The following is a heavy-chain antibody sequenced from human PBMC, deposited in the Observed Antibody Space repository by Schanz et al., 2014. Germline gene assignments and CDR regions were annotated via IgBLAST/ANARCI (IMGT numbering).Heavy chain of an antibody. CDR1: GFTLSSYG. Sequence: QVRLVESGGGVVQPGRSLRLSCAASGFTLSSYGMHWVRQAPGKGLEWVAFINSDGTKRFYADSVKSRFTISRDNSRNTQYLQMNSLRPEDTAVYYYARDGYSVMVMSTTESFDNWGQGTMVTVSP. V-gene: IGHV3-30*03. D-gene: IGHD3-22*01. J-gene: IGHJ3*02. CDR2: INSDGTKR. CDR3: ARDGYSVMVMSTTESFDN.